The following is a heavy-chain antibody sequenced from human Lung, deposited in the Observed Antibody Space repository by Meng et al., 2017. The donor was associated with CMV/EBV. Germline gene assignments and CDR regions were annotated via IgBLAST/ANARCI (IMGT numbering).Heavy chain of an antibody. J-gene: IGHJ4*02. D-gene: IGHD1-14*01. CDR1: GGSISSSSYY. Sequence: QLQLQEWGPCLVKPSEALSLTCSVSGGSISSSSYYWAWIRQPPGEGLEWIGSVVYSGTTYYTSSLKSRVSISVDTSKNQFSLKLSSVTAADTAVYYCARHHHSPTFDYWGQGTLVTVSS. CDR3: ARHHHSPTFDY. CDR2: VVYSGTT. V-gene: IGHV4-39*01.